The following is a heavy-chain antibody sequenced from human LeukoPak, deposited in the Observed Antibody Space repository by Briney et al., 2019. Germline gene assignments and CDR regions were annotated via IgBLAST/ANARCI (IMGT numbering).Heavy chain of an antibody. Sequence: GGSLRLSCAASGFTFSSYSMNWVRQAPGEGLEWVSSISSSSSYIYYADSVKGRFTISRDNAKNSLYLQMNSLRAEDTAVYYCARDGYYGSGSYHLDIWGQGTMVTVSS. V-gene: IGHV3-21*01. CDR1: GFTFSSYS. CDR3: ARDGYYGSGSYHLDI. CDR2: ISSSSSYI. D-gene: IGHD3-10*01. J-gene: IGHJ3*02.